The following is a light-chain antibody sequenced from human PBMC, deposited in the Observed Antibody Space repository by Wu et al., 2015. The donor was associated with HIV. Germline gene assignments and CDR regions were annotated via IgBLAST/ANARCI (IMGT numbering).Light chain of an antibody. CDR3: QKYNTAPWT. CDR2: AAS. Sequence: DIQMTQSPSTLSASVGDRITIACRASQSVSTWLAWYQQKPGKAPKVLIYAASTLQSGVPSRFSGSGSGTDFTLTISSLQPEDVATYYCQKYNTAPWTFGQGTKVEMK. V-gene: IGKV1-27*01. J-gene: IGKJ1*01. CDR1: QSVSTW.